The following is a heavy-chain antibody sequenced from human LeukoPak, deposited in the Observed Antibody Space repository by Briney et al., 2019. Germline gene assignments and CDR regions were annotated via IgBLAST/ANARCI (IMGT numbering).Heavy chain of an antibody. V-gene: IGHV4-4*07. Sequence: SETLSLTCTVSGGSISSYHWSWIRQPAGKGLEWIGRIYTSGSTNYNPSLKSRVTMSVDTSKSQFSLKLSSVTAADTAVYYCARDLSYSSGWRHYFDYWGQGTLVTVSS. CDR3: ARDLSYSSGWRHYFDY. J-gene: IGHJ4*02. D-gene: IGHD6-19*01. CDR1: GGSISSYH. CDR2: IYTSGST.